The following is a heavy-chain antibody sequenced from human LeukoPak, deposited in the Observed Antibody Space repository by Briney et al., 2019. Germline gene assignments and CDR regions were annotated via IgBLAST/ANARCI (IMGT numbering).Heavy chain of an antibody. Sequence: GASVKVSCKPSGYTFTSFGIIWVRQAPGQGLEWMGWIGAYNGDTNYAQKFQGRVTMTTDTSTSTAYMDLRSLRSDDTAVYYCTRDHCRGDNCPSVDYWGQGTLVTVSS. D-gene: IGHD2-15*01. CDR2: IGAYNGDT. CDR1: GYTFTSFG. CDR3: TRDHCRGDNCPSVDY. J-gene: IGHJ4*02. V-gene: IGHV1-18*04.